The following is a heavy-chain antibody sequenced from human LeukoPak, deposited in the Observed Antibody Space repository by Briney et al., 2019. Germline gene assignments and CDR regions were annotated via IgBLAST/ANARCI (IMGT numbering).Heavy chain of an antibody. CDR2: IYTSGST. Sequence: SETLSLTCTVSGGSISSGSYYWSWIRQPAGKGLECIGRIYTSGSTNYNPSRKSRVTISVDTSKNQFSLKLSSVTAADTAVYYCASLAQPDYGDLYEDYWGQGTLVTVSS. V-gene: IGHV4-61*02. CDR3: ASLAQPDYGDLYEDY. J-gene: IGHJ4*02. CDR1: GGSISSGSYY. D-gene: IGHD4-17*01.